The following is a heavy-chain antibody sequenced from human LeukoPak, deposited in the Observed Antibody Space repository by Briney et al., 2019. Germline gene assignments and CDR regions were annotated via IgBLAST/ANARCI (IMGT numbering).Heavy chain of an antibody. CDR3: ARDLDY. J-gene: IGHJ4*02. CDR2: IREDGRQK. V-gene: IGHV3-7*04. Sequence: GGSLRLSCAASGFTFSTYWMSWVRQAPGKGLEWVANIREDGRQKFYVDSVKGRFTISRDNAKNSLYLQMDSLRAEDTAVYYCARDLDYWGQGTPVTVSS. CDR1: GFTFSTYW.